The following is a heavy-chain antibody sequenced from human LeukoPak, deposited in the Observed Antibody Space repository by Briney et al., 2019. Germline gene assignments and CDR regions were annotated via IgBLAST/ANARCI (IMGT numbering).Heavy chain of an antibody. Sequence: GGSLRLSCAASRSTFSSYSMNWVRQAPGKGLEWVSSISSSSSYIYYADSVKGRFTISRDNAKNSLYLQMNSLRAEDTAVYYCARVHYYDSSGHDYWGQGTLVTVSS. D-gene: IGHD3-22*01. CDR2: ISSSSSYI. CDR1: RSTFSSYS. V-gene: IGHV3-21*01. CDR3: ARVHYYDSSGHDY. J-gene: IGHJ4*02.